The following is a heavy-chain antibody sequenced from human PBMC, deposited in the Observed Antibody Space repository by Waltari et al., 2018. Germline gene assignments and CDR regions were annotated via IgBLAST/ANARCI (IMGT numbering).Heavy chain of an antibody. CDR3: AREGGNFNWIDL. D-gene: IGHD2-21*02. V-gene: IGHV3-33*01. Sequence: VQLVESGGGVVQPGRSLRLACAASGFTFSSNGMHWVRQAPGKGLEWVAVIWYDGSKEYYAEPVKGRFTISRADSKNTLYLQMNSLRAEDTAVYYCAREGGNFNWIDLWGQGTLVTVSS. J-gene: IGHJ5*02. CDR1: GFTFSSNG. CDR2: IWYDGSKE.